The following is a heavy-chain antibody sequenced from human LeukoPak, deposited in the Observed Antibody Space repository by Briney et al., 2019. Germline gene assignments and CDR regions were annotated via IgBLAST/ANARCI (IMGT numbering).Heavy chain of an antibody. J-gene: IGHJ4*02. V-gene: IGHV3-23*01. D-gene: IGHD5-18*01. CDR3: AKDLGWIHFGY. CDR2: IDKIGVGT. Sequence: PGGSLRLSCAASGFTFSSFAMSWIRQAPGKGLEWVSSIDKIGVGTYYADSVRGRFTISRDNSKNTLFLQMNSLRAEDSAVYYCAKDLGWIHFGYWGQGTLVTVSS. CDR1: GFTFSSFA.